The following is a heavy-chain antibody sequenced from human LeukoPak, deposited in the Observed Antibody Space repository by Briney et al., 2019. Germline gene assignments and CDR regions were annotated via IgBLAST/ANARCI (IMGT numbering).Heavy chain of an antibody. CDR2: ISGSGGST. CDR3: AREEAIAAALDY. J-gene: IGHJ4*02. Sequence: GGSLRLSCAASGFTFDDYGMSWVRQVPGKGLEWVSGISGSGGSTYYADSVKGRFTISRDNSKNTLYLQMNSLRAEDTAVYYCAREEAIAAALDYWGQGTLVTVSS. V-gene: IGHV3-23*01. CDR1: GFTFDDYG. D-gene: IGHD6-13*01.